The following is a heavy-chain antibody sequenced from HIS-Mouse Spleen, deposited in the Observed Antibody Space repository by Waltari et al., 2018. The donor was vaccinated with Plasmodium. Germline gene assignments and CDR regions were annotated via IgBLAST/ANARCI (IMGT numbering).Heavy chain of an antibody. CDR2: INHSGST. J-gene: IGHJ2*01. CDR1: VGSFSGYY. Sequence: QVQLQQWGAGLLKPSETLSLTCAVYVGSFSGYYCSWIRQPPGKGLEWIGEINHSGSTNYNPSLKSRVTISVDTSKNQFSLKLSSVTAADTAVYYCARVTSSGVYWYFDLWGRGTLVTVSS. D-gene: IGHD3-3*01. CDR3: ARVTSSGVYWYFDL. V-gene: IGHV4-34*02.